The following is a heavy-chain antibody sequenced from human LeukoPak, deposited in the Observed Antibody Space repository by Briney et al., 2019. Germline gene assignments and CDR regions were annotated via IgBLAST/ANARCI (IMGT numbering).Heavy chain of an antibody. J-gene: IGHJ3*02. V-gene: IGHV4-30-2*01. CDR2: IYHSGST. CDR1: GGSLSSGGYY. CDR3: ARDAAVPPDAFDI. Sequence: PSETLSLTCTVCGGSLSSGGYYWSWIRQPPGKGLEWIGYIYHSGSTYYNPSLKSRVAISVDRSKNQFSLKLSSVTAADTAVYYCARDAAVPPDAFDIWGQGTMVTVSS.